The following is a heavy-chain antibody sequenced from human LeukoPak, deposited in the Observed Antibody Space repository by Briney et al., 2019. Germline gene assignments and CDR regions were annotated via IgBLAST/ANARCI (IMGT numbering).Heavy chain of an antibody. CDR2: INSDGIST. V-gene: IGHV3-74*01. CDR3: ARDVGNFDY. J-gene: IGHJ4*02. Sequence: GGSLRLSCAASGFTFSNYWMHWVRQAPGKGLVWVSRINSDGISTGYADSVKGRFTVSRDNAKKTLYLQMNSLRAEDTAVYYCARDVGNFDYSGQGTLVTVSS. CDR1: GFTFSNYW.